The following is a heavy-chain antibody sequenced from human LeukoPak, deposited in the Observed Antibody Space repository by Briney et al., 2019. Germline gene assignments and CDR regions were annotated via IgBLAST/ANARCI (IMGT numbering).Heavy chain of an antibody. V-gene: IGHV3-23*01. CDR1: GFTFRTYA. J-gene: IGHJ4*02. CDR2: VRGSGSDT. Sequence: PGGSLRLSCAASGFTFRTYAMSWVRQAPGKGLEWVSAVRGSGSDTYYADSVKGRFTISRDNSKNTLYLQMNSLRAEDTAVYYCAKAQHTAMVRHGDYWGRGTLVTVSS. D-gene: IGHD5-18*01. CDR3: AKAQHTAMVRHGDY.